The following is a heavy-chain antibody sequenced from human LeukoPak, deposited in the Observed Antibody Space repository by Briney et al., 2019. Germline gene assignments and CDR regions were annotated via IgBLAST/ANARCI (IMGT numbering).Heavy chain of an antibody. CDR1: GGSISSYY. Sequence: PETLSLTCTVSGGSISSYYWSWIRQPPRKGLEWIGYIYYSGSTNYNPSLKSRVTISVDTSKNQFSLKLSSVTAADTAVYYCARGPSAAPLDYWGQGTLVTVSS. V-gene: IGHV4-59*01. CDR2: IYYSGST. D-gene: IGHD2-2*01. J-gene: IGHJ4*02. CDR3: ARGPSAAPLDY.